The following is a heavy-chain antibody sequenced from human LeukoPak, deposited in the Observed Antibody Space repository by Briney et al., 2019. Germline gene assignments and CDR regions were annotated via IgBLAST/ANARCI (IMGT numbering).Heavy chain of an antibody. CDR1: GFTFSSYA. V-gene: IGHV3-23*01. D-gene: IGHD3-9*01. J-gene: IGHJ4*02. CDR3: AKGRFDWLSHY. CDR2: ISGSGGST. Sequence: GGSLRLSCAASGFTFSSYAMSWVRQAPGKRLEWVSAISGSGGSTYYADSVKGRFTISRDNSKNTLYLQMNSLRAEDTAVYYCAKGRFDWLSHYWGQGTLVTVSS.